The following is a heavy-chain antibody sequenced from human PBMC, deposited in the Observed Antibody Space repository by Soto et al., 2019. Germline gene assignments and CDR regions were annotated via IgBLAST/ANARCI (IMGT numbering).Heavy chain of an antibody. J-gene: IGHJ4*02. D-gene: IGHD2-2*01. CDR2: MHYTGFS. Sequence: SVPLSLTCSFSGDSVTSQYFTWIRQSPEKGLEWIGYMHYTGFSHYNPSLKSRRTISVDKSKKKTTLLLTSVPGADAAVDYCATSYASDFQEFWGPGTQVTVSS. CDR1: GDSVTSQY. CDR3: ATSYASDFQEF. V-gene: IGHV4-59*02.